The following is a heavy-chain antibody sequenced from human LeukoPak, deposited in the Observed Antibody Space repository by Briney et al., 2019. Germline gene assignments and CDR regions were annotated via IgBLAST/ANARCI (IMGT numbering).Heavy chain of an antibody. CDR1: GFTFSRYG. V-gene: IGHV3-30*02. CDR2: IRYDEKSK. CDR3: AREGMGSSTLDY. Sequence: PGGSLRLSCAASGFTFSRYGMHWVRQAAGKGLEWVAFIRYDEKSKFYADSVKGRFTISRDNSKNTLYLEVNSLRVEDMAVYYCAREGMGSSTLDYWGQGTLVTVSS. J-gene: IGHJ4*02. D-gene: IGHD3-10*01.